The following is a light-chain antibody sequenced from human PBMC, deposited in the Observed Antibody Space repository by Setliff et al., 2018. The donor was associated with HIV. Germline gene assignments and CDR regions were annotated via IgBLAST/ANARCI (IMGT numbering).Light chain of an antibody. J-gene: IGLJ1*01. Sequence: QSVLTQPASVSGSPGQSITISCTGTSSDVGRYNLVSWYQQHPGKAPKLMIYQATKRPSGVSNRFSGSKSGNTAPLTISGLQAEDEADYYCCSNTGSNTYVFGTGTKVTV. CDR2: QAT. CDR1: SSDVGRYNL. CDR3: CSNTGSNTYV. V-gene: IGLV2-23*01.